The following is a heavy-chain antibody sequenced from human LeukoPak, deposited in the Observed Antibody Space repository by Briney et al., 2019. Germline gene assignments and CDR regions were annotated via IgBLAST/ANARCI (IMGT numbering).Heavy chain of an antibody. CDR1: GFTVGNNH. J-gene: IGHJ4*02. Sequence: GGSLRLSCAASGFTVGNNHMNWVRQAPGKGLEWVSLIYSGGNTQYADSVKGRFIIFRDSSKNTLYLQMNSLRVEDAAVYYCATRAVAAPYWGQGTLVTVSS. V-gene: IGHV3-66*01. CDR2: IYSGGNT. CDR3: ATRAVAAPY. D-gene: IGHD6-19*01.